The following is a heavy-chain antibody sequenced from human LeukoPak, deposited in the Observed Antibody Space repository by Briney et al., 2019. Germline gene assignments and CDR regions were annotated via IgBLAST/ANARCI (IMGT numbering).Heavy chain of an antibody. V-gene: IGHV1-24*01. D-gene: IGHD3-16*01. CDR2: FDPEDGET. CDR1: GYTLTELS. CDR3: ATGPGGKDDY. J-gene: IGHJ4*02. Sequence: WASVKVSCKVSGYTLTELSMHWVRQAPGKGLEWMGGFDPEDGETVYAQKFQGRVTMTEDTSTDTAYMELSSLRSEDTAVYYCATGPGGKDDYWGQGTLVTVSS.